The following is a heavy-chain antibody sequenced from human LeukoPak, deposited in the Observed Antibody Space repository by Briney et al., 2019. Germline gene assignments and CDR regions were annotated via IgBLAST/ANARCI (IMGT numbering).Heavy chain of an antibody. V-gene: IGHV5-51*01. CDR3: ARLRTSGYCSGGSCYDY. CDR1: GYSFTSYW. D-gene: IGHD2-15*01. CDR2: IYPGDCDT. J-gene: IGHJ4*02. Sequence: GESLKISCKGSGYSFTSYWIGWVRQMPGKVLEWMGIIYPGDCDTRDSPSFQGQVTISADKSISTAYLQWSSLKASDTAMYYCARLRTSGYCSGGSCYDYWGQGTLVTVSS.